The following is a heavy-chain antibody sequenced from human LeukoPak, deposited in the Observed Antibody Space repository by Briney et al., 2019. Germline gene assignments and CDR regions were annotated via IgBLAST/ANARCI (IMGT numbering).Heavy chain of an antibody. CDR3: ARDKGIAAAFDY. D-gene: IGHD6-13*01. V-gene: IGHV3-30*04. Sequence: SCKASGFTFSSYAMHWVRQAPGKGLEWVAVISYDGSNKYYADSVKGRFTISRDNSKNTLYLQMNSLRAEDTAVYYCARDKGIAAAFDYWGQGTLVTVSS. CDR2: ISYDGSNK. CDR1: GFTFSSYA. J-gene: IGHJ4*02.